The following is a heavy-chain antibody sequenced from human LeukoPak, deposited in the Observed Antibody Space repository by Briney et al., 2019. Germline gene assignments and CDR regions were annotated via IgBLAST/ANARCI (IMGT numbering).Heavy chain of an antibody. CDR3: ARERTTIVSGTTIGAY. CDR1: GFTFSSYE. J-gene: IGHJ4*02. CDR2: IIGSGDTI. V-gene: IGHV3-48*03. Sequence: GGSLRLSCSASGFTFSSYEMNWVRQAPGKGLEWISYIIGSGDTIYYADSVKGRFTISRDNAKDSLFLQMNSLTADDTAVYYCARERTTIVSGTTIGAYWGQGTLVTVSS. D-gene: IGHD2/OR15-2a*01.